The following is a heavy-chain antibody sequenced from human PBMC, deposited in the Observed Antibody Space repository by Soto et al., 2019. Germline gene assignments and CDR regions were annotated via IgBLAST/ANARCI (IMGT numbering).Heavy chain of an antibody. CDR3: TRVFGLLLWFGELLPRAFDI. Sequence: GGSLRLSCTASGFTFGDYAMSWFRQAPGKGLEWVGFIRSKAYGGTTEYAASVKGRFTISRDDSKSIAYLQMNSLKTEDTAVYYCTRVFGLLLWFGELLPRAFDIWGQGTMVTVSS. CDR1: GFTFGDYA. D-gene: IGHD3-10*01. V-gene: IGHV3-49*03. CDR2: IRSKAYGGTT. J-gene: IGHJ3*02.